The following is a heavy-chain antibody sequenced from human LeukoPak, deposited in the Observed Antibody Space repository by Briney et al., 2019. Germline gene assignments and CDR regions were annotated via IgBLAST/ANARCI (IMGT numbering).Heavy chain of an antibody. CDR1: GGSISRYY. V-gene: IGHV4-59*12. CDR2: IYYSGYT. Sequence: SETLSLTCTVSGGSISRYYWSWIRQPPGKGLEWIGYIYYSGYTNYNPSLKSRVTISVDTSKNQFSLKLSSVTAADTAVYYCARDNGFTMVRGDYWFDPWGQGTLVTVPS. D-gene: IGHD3-10*01. CDR3: ARDNGFTMVRGDYWFDP. J-gene: IGHJ5*02.